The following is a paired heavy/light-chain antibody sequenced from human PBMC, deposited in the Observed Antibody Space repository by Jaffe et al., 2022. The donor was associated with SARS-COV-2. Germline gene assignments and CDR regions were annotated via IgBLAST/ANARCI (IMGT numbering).Light chain of an antibody. CDR1: SSNIGNNY. CDR3: ATWDDSLSGPV. J-gene: IGLJ3*02. V-gene: IGLV1-47*01. CDR2: RNN. Sequence: QSVMTQPPSASGTPGQRVTISCSGSSSNIGNNYVYWYQQLPGTAPKLLIYRNNQRPSGVPDRFSGSKSGTSASLAISGLRSEDEADYYCATWDDSLSGPVFGGGTKLTVL.
Heavy chain of an antibody. CDR2: INSGGITT. V-gene: IGHV3-74*01. J-gene: IGHJ4*02. D-gene: IGHD2-15*01. CDR3: ARGYCRGGSCYSADLVDY. CDR1: GFTFSSYW. Sequence: EVQLVESGGGLVQPGGSLKLSCAASGFTFSSYWMHWVRQAPGKGLVWVSHINSGGITTSYADSVKGRFTISRDNAKNTLYLQMTSLRAEDTAIYYCARGYCRGGSCYSADLVDYWGQGTLVTVSS.